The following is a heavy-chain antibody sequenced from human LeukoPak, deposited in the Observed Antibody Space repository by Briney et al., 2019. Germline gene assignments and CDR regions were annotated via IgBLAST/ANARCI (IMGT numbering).Heavy chain of an antibody. CDR1: GGSMSTYY. Sequence: SETLSLTCSVSGGSMSTYYWSWIRQPPGKGLEWIGYISYSGSTNYNPSLTSRVTISVDTSKNQLSLKLSSVTAADTAVYYCARGGDYTSGSYYNYWGQGTLVTVSS. J-gene: IGHJ4*02. CDR3: ARGGDYTSGSYYNY. CDR2: ISYSGST. V-gene: IGHV4-59*01. D-gene: IGHD3-10*01.